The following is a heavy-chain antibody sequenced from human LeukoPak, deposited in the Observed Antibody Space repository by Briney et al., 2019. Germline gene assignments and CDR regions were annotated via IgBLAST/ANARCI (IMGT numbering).Heavy chain of an antibody. D-gene: IGHD3-16*01. V-gene: IGHV3-33*01. Sequence: GGSLRLSCAASGFTFSSYGMHWVRQAPGKGLEGVEVIWYDGSNKYYADSVKGRFTISRDNSKNTLYLQMNSLRVEDTAVYYCARDLYADYVWGSFDYWGQGTLVTVSS. CDR2: IWYDGSNK. CDR3: ARDLYADYVWGSFDY. J-gene: IGHJ4*02. CDR1: GFTFSSYG.